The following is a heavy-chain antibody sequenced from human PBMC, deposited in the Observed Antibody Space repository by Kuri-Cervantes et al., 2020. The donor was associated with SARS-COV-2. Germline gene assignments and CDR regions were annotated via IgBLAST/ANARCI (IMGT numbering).Heavy chain of an antibody. Sequence: GGSLRLSCKGSGYSFTSYWIGWVRQMPGKGLEWMGIIYPGDSDTRYSPSFQGQVTISADKSISTAYLQWSSLKASDTAMYYCARHQRAGVWAQDWYFDLWGRGTLVTVSS. V-gene: IGHV5-51*01. J-gene: IGHJ2*01. CDR3: ARHQRAGVWAQDWYFDL. D-gene: IGHD6-25*01. CDR2: IYPGDSDT. CDR1: GYSFTSYW.